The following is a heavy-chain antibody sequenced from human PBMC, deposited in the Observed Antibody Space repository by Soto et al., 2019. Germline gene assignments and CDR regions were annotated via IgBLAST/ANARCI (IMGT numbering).Heavy chain of an antibody. V-gene: IGHV1-69*01. J-gene: IGHJ2*01. CDR2: IIPIFGTA. D-gene: IGHD4-17*01. CDR3: VRDYGGKPGDWYFDL. CDR1: GGTFSSYA. Sequence: QVQLVQSGAEVKKPGSSVKVSCKASGGTFSSYAISWVRQAPGQGLEWMGGIIPIFGTANYAQKFQGRVTITADESTSTAYMELSSLRSEDTAVYYCVRDYGGKPGDWYFDLWGRGTLVTVSS.